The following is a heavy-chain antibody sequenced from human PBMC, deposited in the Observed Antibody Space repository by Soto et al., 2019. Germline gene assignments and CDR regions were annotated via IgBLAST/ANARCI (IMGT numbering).Heavy chain of an antibody. CDR2: ISGGGNSA. J-gene: IGHJ6*02. CDR3: ANSPTGWFGNIKSNYGMAL. V-gene: IGHV3-23*01. Sequence: GEALKISCATSGFTFGHYAMSGVRQAPGEGLAWVSGISGGGNSAYYADSVRGRFTIPGDNSKTTLFLQFNGLGAEAAAVFSWANSPTGWFGNIKSNYGMALWGQGTTVPVSS. CDR1: GFTFGHYA. D-gene: IGHD3-10*01.